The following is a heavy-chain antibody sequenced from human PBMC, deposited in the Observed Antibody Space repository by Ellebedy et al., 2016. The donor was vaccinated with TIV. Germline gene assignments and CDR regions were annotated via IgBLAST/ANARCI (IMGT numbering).Heavy chain of an antibody. CDR1: GGSFSGYY. D-gene: IGHD4-11*01. Sequence: SETLSLTCAVYGGSFSGYYWSWIRQPPGKGLEWIGEINHSGSTNYNPSLKSRVTVSVDTSKNQFSLKLSSVTAADTAVYYCARTDDYSPLDYWGQGTLVTVSS. J-gene: IGHJ4*02. CDR3: ARTDDYSPLDY. CDR2: INHSGST. V-gene: IGHV4-34*01.